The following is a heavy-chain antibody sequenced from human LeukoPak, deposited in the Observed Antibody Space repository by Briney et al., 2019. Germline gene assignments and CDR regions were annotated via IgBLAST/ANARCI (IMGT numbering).Heavy chain of an antibody. CDR3: ARVSDISVAAYFDY. V-gene: IGHV3-30*02. Sequence: PGGSLRLSCATSGFIFSNYGMHWVRQAPGKGLEWVAFIRHDASTVYYADSVKGRFTISRDNSKNTLYLQMNSLRAEDTALYYCARVSDISVAAYFDYWGQGTLVTVSS. CDR1: GFIFSNYG. D-gene: IGHD6-19*01. J-gene: IGHJ4*02. CDR2: IRHDASTV.